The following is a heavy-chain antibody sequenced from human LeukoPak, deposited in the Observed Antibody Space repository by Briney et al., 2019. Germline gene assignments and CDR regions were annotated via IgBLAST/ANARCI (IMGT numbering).Heavy chain of an antibody. V-gene: IGHV3-23*01. CDR2: ISGSGDII. CDR3: ASQNYYDSSGYYPSDY. J-gene: IGHJ4*02. CDR1: GFTFSSYA. D-gene: IGHD3-22*01. Sequence: GGSLRLSCAASGFTFSSYAMTWVRQAPGKGLEWGSTISGSGDIIYYADSVKGRFTISRDNPKNTLYLQMNSLRAEDTAVYYCASQNYYDSSGYYPSDYWGQGTLVTVSS.